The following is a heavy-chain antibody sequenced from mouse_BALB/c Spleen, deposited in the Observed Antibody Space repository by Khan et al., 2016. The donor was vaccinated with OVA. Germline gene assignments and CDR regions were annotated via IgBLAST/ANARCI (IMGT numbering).Heavy chain of an antibody. Sequence: VQLKESGPGLVKPSQSLSLTCTVTGYSITSGYGWNWIRQFPGNKLEWMGYISYSGSTNYNPYLKSRISITLDTSKNQFFLQLNSVTTEDTATYYCAVTARIKYWGQGTTLTVSS. J-gene: IGHJ2*01. CDR1: GYSITSGYG. V-gene: IGHV3-2*02. D-gene: IGHD1-2*01. CDR2: ISYSGST. CDR3: AVTARIKY.